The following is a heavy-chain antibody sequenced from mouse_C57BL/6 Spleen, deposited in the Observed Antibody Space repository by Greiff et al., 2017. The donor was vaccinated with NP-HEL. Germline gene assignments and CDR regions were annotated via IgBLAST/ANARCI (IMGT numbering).Heavy chain of an antibody. CDR2: IDPNSGGT. D-gene: IGHD2-3*01. CDR3: ARGGWQGIPYYYAMDY. V-gene: IGHV1-72*01. Sequence: QVQLQQSGAELVKPGASVKLSCKASGYTFTSYWMHWVKQRPGRGLEWIGRIDPNSGGTKYNEKFKSKATLTVDKPSSTAYMQLSSLTSEDSAVYYCARGGWQGIPYYYAMDYWGQGTSVTVSS. J-gene: IGHJ4*01. CDR1: GYTFTSYW.